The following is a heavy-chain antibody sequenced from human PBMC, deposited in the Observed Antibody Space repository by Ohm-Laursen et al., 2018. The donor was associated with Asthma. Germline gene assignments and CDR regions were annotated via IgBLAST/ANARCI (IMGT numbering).Heavy chain of an antibody. D-gene: IGHD3-10*01. J-gene: IGHJ4*02. CDR3: AKDALEFGVNFDY. V-gene: IGHV3-30-3*01. CDR1: GFTFRSYA. CDR2: GGSYYDGGLK. Sequence: SLRLSCTASGFTFRSYAMHWVRQAPGKGLEWVAVGGSYYDGGLKYYADSVNGRFTVSRDNSKNTLYLQMNSLRAEDTAVYYCAKDALEFGVNFDYWGQGTLVTVSS.